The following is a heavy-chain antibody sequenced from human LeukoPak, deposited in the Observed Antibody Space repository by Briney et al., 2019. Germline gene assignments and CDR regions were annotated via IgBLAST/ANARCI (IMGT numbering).Heavy chain of an antibody. CDR1: GGSFSGYY. J-gene: IGHJ5*02. CDR3: ARGPWVGATFVPLSRRNWFDP. V-gene: IGHV4-34*01. Sequence: KTSETLSLTCAVYGGSFSGYYWSWIRQPPGKGLEWIGEINHSGSTNYNPSLKSRVTISVDTSKNQFSLKLSSVTAADTAVYYCARGPWVGATFVPLSRRNWFDPWGQGTLVTVSS. D-gene: IGHD1-26*01. CDR2: INHSGST.